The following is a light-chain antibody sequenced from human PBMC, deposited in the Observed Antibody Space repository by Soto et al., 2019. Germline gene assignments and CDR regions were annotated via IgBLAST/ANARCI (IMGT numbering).Light chain of an antibody. Sequence: DIQMTQSPSTLSASVGDRVTITCRASQSISSWLAWYQQKPGKAPKLLIYKASSLESWVPSRFSGSGSGTEFTLTIISLQPDDFATYYCQQYNSYSSTWTFGQGTKVEIK. CDR1: QSISSW. CDR3: QQYNSYSSTWT. V-gene: IGKV1-5*03. J-gene: IGKJ1*01. CDR2: KAS.